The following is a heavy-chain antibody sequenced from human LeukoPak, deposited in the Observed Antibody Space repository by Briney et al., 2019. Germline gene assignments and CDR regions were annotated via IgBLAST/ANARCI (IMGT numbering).Heavy chain of an antibody. CDR3: ARGQSSYHPHWFDP. CDR1: GGSFSGYY. D-gene: IGHD1-14*01. CDR2: INHSGST. J-gene: IGHJ5*02. V-gene: IGHV4-34*01. Sequence: SETLSLTCAVYGGSFSGYYWSWIRQPPGKGLEWIGEINHSGSTNYNPSLKSRVTISVDPSKNQFSLKLSSVTAADTAVYYCARGQSSYHPHWFDPWGQGTLVTVSS.